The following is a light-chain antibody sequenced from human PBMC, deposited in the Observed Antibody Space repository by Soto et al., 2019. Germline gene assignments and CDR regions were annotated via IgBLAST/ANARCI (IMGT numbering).Light chain of an antibody. CDR1: SSDVGNYNL. J-gene: IGLJ1*01. CDR2: EGS. Sequence: QSVLTQPASVSGSPGQSITISCTGTSSDVGNYNLVSWYQQHPGKAPKLMIYEGSKRPSGVSNRFSGSKSGNTASLTISILQAEDEADYYCCSYAGSSTYVFGTGTNLTVL. V-gene: IGLV2-23*01. CDR3: CSYAGSSTYV.